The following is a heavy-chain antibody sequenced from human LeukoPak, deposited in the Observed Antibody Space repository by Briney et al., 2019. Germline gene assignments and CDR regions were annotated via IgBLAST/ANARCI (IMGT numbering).Heavy chain of an antibody. J-gene: IGHJ4*02. D-gene: IGHD6-13*01. Sequence: GGSLRLSCAASGFTFSSYGMYWVRQTPGKGLEGVAFIRYDGSNKYYADSVKGRFTISRDNSKNTLYLQMNSLRAEDTAVYYCAKDEARIAAAGTLMDYWGQGTLVTVSS. CDR1: GFTFSSYG. CDR2: IRYDGSNK. CDR3: AKDEARIAAAGTLMDY. V-gene: IGHV3-30*02.